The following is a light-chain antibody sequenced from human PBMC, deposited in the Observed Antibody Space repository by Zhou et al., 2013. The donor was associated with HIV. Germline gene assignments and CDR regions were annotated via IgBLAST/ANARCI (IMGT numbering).Light chain of an antibody. CDR3: MQALQSPIT. Sequence: DIVMTQSPLSSPVTLGQPASISCRSSQSLVYSDGDTYLSWLHQRPGQPPRLLLYKISKRFSGVPDRFSGSGAGTDFTLKISRVEAEDVAVYYCMQALQSPITFGQGTRLEIK. CDR1: QSLVYSDGDTY. J-gene: IGKJ5*01. CDR2: KIS. V-gene: IGKV2-24*01.